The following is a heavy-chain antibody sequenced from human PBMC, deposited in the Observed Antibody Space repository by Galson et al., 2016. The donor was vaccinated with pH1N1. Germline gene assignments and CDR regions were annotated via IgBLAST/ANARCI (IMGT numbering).Heavy chain of an antibody. V-gene: IGHV1-2*02. CDR3: AGVEGRAAACTTD. CDR2: VDPKTGGT. CDR1: GYRFRDYY. D-gene: IGHD6-13*01. Sequence: SVKVSCKASGYRFRDYYVHWVRQAPGHGLEWIGGVDPKTGGTKYGQKFQGRVTMTSDTSITTGYMELTRLKSDDTALYYCAGVEGRAAACTTDWGQGTLLSVSS. J-gene: IGHJ4*01.